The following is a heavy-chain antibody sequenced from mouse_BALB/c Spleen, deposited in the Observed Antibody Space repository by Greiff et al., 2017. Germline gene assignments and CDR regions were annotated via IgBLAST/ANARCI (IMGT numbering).Heavy chain of an antibody. Sequence: VKLMESGPGLVAPSQSLSLTCTVSGFSLTSYGVHWVRQPPGKGLEWLGVIWAGGSTNYNSALMSRLSISKDNSKSQVFLKMNSLQTDDTAMYYCARGEDQLGFAYWGQGTLVTVSA. D-gene: IGHD4-1*02. CDR3: ARGEDQLGFAY. V-gene: IGHV2-9*02. CDR1: GFSLTSYG. CDR2: IWAGGST. J-gene: IGHJ3*01.